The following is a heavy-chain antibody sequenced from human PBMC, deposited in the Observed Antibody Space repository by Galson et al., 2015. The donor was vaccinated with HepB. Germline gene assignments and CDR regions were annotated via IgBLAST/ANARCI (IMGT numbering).Heavy chain of an antibody. CDR3: ARGYPAIFGVVIRPDDAFDI. CDR2: INHSGST. D-gene: IGHD3-3*01. CDR1: GGSFSGYY. Sequence: ETLSLTCAVYGGSFSGYYWSWIRQPPGKGLEWIGEINHSGSTNYNPSLKSRVTISVDTSKNQFSLKLSSVTAADTAVYYCARGYPAIFGVVIRPDDAFDIWGQGTMVTVSS. V-gene: IGHV4-34*01. J-gene: IGHJ3*02.